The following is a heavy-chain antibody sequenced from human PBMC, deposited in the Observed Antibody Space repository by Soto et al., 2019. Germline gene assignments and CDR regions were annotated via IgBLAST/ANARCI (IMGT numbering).Heavy chain of an antibody. D-gene: IGHD3-3*01. CDR2: IYGSGST. V-gene: IGHV4-4*07. CDR1: GGAIGSHY. J-gene: IGHJ5*02. CDR3: ARGQRFSDWFDP. Sequence: QIQLQESGPGLVKPSETLSLTCTISGGAIGSHYWTWIRQPAGQGLEWIGRIYGSGSTKYNPSLQSRVTMSLDTSKNQFSLRLASVTAADTAVYYCARGQRFSDWFDPWGQGTLVTVSS.